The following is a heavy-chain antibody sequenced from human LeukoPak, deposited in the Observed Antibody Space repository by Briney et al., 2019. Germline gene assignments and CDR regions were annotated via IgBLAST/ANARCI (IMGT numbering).Heavy chain of an antibody. CDR1: DFSFITYA. Sequence: GGSLRLSCAASDFSFITYAMSWVRQAPGKGLEWVSTISGGGDATYYADSVKGRFTISRDNSKNTLYLQMNSLRAEDTAVYYCAREPPGVLRYFDWTPPYWGQGTLVTVSS. CDR3: AREPPGVLRYFDWTPPY. V-gene: IGHV3-23*01. D-gene: IGHD3-9*01. J-gene: IGHJ4*02. CDR2: ISGGGDAT.